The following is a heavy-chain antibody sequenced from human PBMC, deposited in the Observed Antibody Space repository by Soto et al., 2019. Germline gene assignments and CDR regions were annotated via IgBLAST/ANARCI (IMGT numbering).Heavy chain of an antibody. CDR1: GGSISSGGYY. D-gene: IGHD5-18*01. CDR2: IYYSGST. Sequence: TSETLSLTCTVSGGSISSGGYYWSWIRQHPGKGLEWIGYIYYSGSTYYNPSLKSRVTISVDTSKNQFSLKLSSVTAADTAVYYCARDYGTAMGSFDYRGQGTLVTVSS. CDR3: ARDYGTAMGSFDY. V-gene: IGHV4-31*03. J-gene: IGHJ4*02.